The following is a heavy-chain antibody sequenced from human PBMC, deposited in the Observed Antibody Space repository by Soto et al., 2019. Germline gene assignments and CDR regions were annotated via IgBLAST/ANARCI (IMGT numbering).Heavy chain of an antibody. CDR3: XXXXXXXRGLGSSVF. CDR2: VKSRPDGGTT. J-gene: IGHJ4*02. V-gene: IGHV3-15*01. Sequence: EGQLEQSGGGLVRSGGSLRLSCVASGFSFSNAWMTWVRQAPGKGLEWVGRVKSRPDGGTTDYASPVRGRFTITRXXXXXXXXXXXXXXXXXXXXXXXXXXXXXXXRGLGSSVFWGQGALVTVSS. D-gene: IGHD6-25*01. CDR1: GFSFSNAW.